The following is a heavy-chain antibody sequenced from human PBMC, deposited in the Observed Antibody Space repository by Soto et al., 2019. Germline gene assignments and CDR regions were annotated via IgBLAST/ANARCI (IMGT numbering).Heavy chain of an antibody. D-gene: IGHD3-22*01. CDR1: GFTFSSYG. CDR2: ISYDGSNK. CDR3: AKDRVGSGDSFDY. J-gene: IGHJ4*02. V-gene: IGHV3-30*18. Sequence: QVQLVESGGGVVQPGRSLRLSCAASGFTFSSYGMHWVRQAPGKGLEWVAVISYDGSNKYYADSVKGRFTISRDNSKNTLYLQMNSLRAEDTAVYYCAKDRVGSGDSFDYWGQGTLVTVSS.